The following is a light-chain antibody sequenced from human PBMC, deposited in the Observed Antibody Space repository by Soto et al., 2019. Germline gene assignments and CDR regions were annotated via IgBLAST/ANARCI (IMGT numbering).Light chain of an antibody. CDR1: SSNIGSNT. CDR3: AAWDDSLNALV. CDR2: SNN. J-gene: IGLJ1*01. V-gene: IGLV1-44*01. Sequence: QSVLTQPPSASGTPGQRVTISCSVSSSNIGSNTVSWYQQVPGTAPKLLIYSNNQRPSGVPDRFSGSKSGTSASLATSGLQSEDEADYYCAAWDDSLNALVFGTGTKLTVL.